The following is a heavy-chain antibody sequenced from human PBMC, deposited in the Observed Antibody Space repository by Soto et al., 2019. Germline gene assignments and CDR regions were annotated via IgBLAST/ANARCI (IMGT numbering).Heavy chain of an antibody. CDR3: ASYTTFTRITMVRGVDKSLDY. CDR2: ISFDGINK. D-gene: IGHD3-10*01. V-gene: IGHV3-30*03. J-gene: IGHJ4*02. CDR1: GFTFSSYG. Sequence: PGGSLRLSCAASGFTFSSYGMHWVRQAPGKGLEWVAVISFDGINKYYADSVKGRFTISRDNSKNTLYLQMNSLRAEDTAVYYCASYTTFTRITMVRGVDKSLDYWGQGTLVTVSS.